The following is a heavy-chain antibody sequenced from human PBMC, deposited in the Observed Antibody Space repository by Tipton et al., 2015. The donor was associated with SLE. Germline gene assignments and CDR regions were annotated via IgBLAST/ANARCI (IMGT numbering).Heavy chain of an antibody. Sequence: TLSLTCTVSGGSISSGSYYWGWIRQPPGKGLEWIGSIYYSGSTHYNPSLKSRVTISVDTSKNQFSLKLTSVTAADTAVYYCARQGLQPRGDYFDYWGQGTLVTVSS. J-gene: IGHJ4*02. CDR2: IYYSGST. CDR1: GGSISSGSYY. V-gene: IGHV4-39*07. D-gene: IGHD2-2*01. CDR3: ARQGLQPRGDYFDY.